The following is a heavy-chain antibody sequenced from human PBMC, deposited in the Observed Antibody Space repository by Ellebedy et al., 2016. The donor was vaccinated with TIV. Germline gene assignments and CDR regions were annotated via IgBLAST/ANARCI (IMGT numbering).Heavy chain of an antibody. CDR2: LYHTGIT. Sequence: MPSETLSLTCTVSGDSISTYYWSWIRQPPGKGLEWTGYLYHTGITTYTPSLKSRVNISVDVSTNHFSLRLTSLTAADTAVYYCARVSQSAWFGRPRHYFDRWGQGALVTVSP. CDR1: GDSISTYY. D-gene: IGHD3-10*01. CDR3: ARVSQSAWFGRPRHYFDR. V-gene: IGHV4-59*01. J-gene: IGHJ4*02.